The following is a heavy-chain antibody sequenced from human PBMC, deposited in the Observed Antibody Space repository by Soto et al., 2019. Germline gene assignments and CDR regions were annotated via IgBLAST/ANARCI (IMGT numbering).Heavy chain of an antibody. CDR3: ARLFPRVVPAAIYFDY. Sequence: QLQLQESGPGLVKPSETLSLTCTVSGGSISSSSYYWGSIRQPPGKGLEWIGSIYYSGSTYYNPPLKSRVTISVDTSKNQFSLKLSSVTAADTAVYYCARLFPRVVPAAIYFDYWGQGTLVTVSS. J-gene: IGHJ4*02. D-gene: IGHD2-2*01. CDR2: IYYSGST. CDR1: GGSISSSSYY. V-gene: IGHV4-39*01.